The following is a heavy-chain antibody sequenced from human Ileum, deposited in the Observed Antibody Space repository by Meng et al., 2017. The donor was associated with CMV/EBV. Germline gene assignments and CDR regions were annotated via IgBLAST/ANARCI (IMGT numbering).Heavy chain of an antibody. CDR3: ARDFTNWNYRTDTFDI. D-gene: IGHD1-7*01. V-gene: IGHV3-21*01. CDR2: ISSSSSYI. J-gene: IGHJ3*02. CDR1: GFTFSTYS. Sequence: GGSLRLSCAASGFTFSTYSMNWVRQAPGKGLEWVSSISSSSSYIYYADSLKGRFTISRDNAKNSLYLQMNSLRAEDTAVYYCARDFTNWNYRTDTFDIWGQGTMVTVSS.